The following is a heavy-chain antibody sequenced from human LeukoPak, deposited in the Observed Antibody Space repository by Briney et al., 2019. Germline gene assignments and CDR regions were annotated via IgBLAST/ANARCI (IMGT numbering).Heavy chain of an antibody. CDR2: IYYSGST. CDR1: GGSISSHY. J-gene: IGHJ5*02. V-gene: IGHV4-59*11. CDR3: ARGSVTMVRGVIIHNWFDP. Sequence: SETLSLTCTVSGGSISSHYWSWIRQPPGKGLEWIGYIYYSGSTNYNPSLKSRVTISVDTSKNQFSLKLSSVTAADTAVYYCARGSVTMVRGVIIHNWFDPWGQGTLVTVSS. D-gene: IGHD3-10*01.